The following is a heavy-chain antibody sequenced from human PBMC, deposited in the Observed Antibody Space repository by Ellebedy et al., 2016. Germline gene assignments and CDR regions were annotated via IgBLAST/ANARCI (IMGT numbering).Heavy chain of an antibody. CDR2: ISSHDSFK. J-gene: IGHJ6*02. CDR3: ARELVAHYYYGMDV. CDR1: GFTFTSHS. V-gene: IGHV3-21*04. Sequence: GESLKISXATSGFTFTSHSLSWVRQAPGKGLEWVSSISSHDSFKYYADSLKGRFTISRDNSKNTLYLQMNSLRAEDTAVYYCARELVAHYYYGMDVWGQGTTVTVSS. D-gene: IGHD3-3*02.